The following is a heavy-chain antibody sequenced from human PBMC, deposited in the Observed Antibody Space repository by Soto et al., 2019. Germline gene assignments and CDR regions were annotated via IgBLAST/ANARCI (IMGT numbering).Heavy chain of an antibody. V-gene: IGHV4-34*01. J-gene: IGHJ4*02. Sequence: QVQLQQWGAGLLKPSETLSLTCAVYGGSFSGYYWSWIRQPPGKGLEWIGEINHSGSTNYNPSPKSRVTISVDTSKNQFSRKLSSVTAADTAVYYCARGPGRYCSSTSCSAFDYWGQGTLVTVSS. CDR1: GGSFSGYY. CDR2: INHSGST. D-gene: IGHD2-2*01. CDR3: ARGPGRYCSSTSCSAFDY.